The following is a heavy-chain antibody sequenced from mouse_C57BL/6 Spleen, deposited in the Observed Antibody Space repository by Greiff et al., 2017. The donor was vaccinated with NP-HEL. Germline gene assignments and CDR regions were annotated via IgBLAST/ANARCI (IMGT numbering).Heavy chain of an antibody. CDR1: GFTFSDYY. CDR3: ARVGGSAWFAY. J-gene: IGHJ3*01. V-gene: IGHV5-16*01. CDR2: INYDGSST. Sequence: EVKLMESEGGLVQPGSSMKLSCTASGFTFSDYYMAWVRQVPEKGLEWVANINYDGSSTYYLDSLKSRFIISRDNAKNILYLQMSSLKSEDTATYYCARVGGSAWFAYWGQGTLVTVSA.